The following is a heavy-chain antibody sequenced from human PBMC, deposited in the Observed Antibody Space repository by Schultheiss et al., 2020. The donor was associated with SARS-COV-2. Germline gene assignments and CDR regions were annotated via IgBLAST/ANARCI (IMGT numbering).Heavy chain of an antibody. J-gene: IGHJ6*02. CDR2: ISYDGSNK. CDR1: GFTFSSYA. Sequence: GGSLRLSCAASGFTFSSYAMHWVRQAPGKGLEWVAVISYDGSNKYYADSVKGRFTISRDNSKNTLYLQMISLRPGDTGVYYCARSGYSSTSDDYYSLDVWGQGTAVTVSS. CDR3: ARSGYSSTSDDYYSLDV. D-gene: IGHD6-6*01. V-gene: IGHV3-30-3*01.